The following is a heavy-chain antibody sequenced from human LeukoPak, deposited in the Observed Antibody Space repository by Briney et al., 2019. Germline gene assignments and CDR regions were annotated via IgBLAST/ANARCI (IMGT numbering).Heavy chain of an antibody. D-gene: IGHD6-13*01. Sequence: GSLRLSCAASGFTFSNYGMSWVRQAPGKGLEWVSTISGSGSATYNAGSVKGRITISRDNAKNSLYLQMNSLRAEDTAVYYCARDHIAAADNDAFDIWGQGTMVTVSS. CDR2: ISGSGSAT. V-gene: IGHV3-21*01. CDR1: GFTFSNYG. CDR3: ARDHIAAADNDAFDI. J-gene: IGHJ3*02.